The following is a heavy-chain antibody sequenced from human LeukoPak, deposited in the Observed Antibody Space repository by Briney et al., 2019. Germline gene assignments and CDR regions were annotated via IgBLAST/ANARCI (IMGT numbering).Heavy chain of an antibody. CDR2: MRVDGSDI. CDR3: ARGAYSSGWAYFDH. Sequence: PGGSLRLSCAASGFTFTNDFMTWVRQAPGKGLEWVANMRVDGSDIHYVDSVKGRFTISRDNAKNSLYLHMDSLRAEDTAVYYCARGAYSSGWAYFDHWGQGTLVTVSS. D-gene: IGHD6-19*01. V-gene: IGHV3-7*01. J-gene: IGHJ4*02. CDR1: GFTFTNDF.